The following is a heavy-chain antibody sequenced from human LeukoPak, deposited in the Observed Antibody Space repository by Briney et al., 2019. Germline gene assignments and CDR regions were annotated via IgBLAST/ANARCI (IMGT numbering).Heavy chain of an antibody. J-gene: IGHJ4*02. CDR2: INPNSGGT. V-gene: IGHV1-2*02. Sequence: EASVKVSCKASGYTFTGYYMHWVRQAPGQGLEWMGWINPNSGGTNYAQKFQGRVTMTRDTSISTAYMELSRLRSDDTAVYYCARGIGGGGRQWLYRFDYWGQGTLVTVSS. CDR1: GYTFTGYY. D-gene: IGHD6-19*01. CDR3: ARGIGGGGRQWLYRFDY.